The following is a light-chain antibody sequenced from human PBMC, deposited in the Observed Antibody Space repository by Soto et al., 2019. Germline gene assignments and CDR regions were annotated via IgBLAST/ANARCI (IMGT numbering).Light chain of an antibody. CDR3: SSYAGSTNLI. V-gene: IGLV2-8*01. J-gene: IGLJ2*01. Sequence: QPVLTQPPSASGSPGQSVTISCTGSSSDVGAYNFVSWYQQHPGKAPKLMIYEVTNRPSGVPDRFSGSKSGNTASLTVSGLQTEDEADYYCSSYAGSTNLIFGGGTKLTVL. CDR2: EVT. CDR1: SSDVGAYNF.